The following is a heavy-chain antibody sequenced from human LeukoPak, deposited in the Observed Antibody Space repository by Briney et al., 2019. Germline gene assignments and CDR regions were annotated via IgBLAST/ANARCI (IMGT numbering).Heavy chain of an antibody. CDR1: GGSISHYF. J-gene: IGHJ2*01. D-gene: IGHD6-19*01. CDR3: AKTVAGYWYFDL. CDR2: IYYSGST. V-gene: IGHV4-59*08. Sequence: PSETLSLTCTVSGGSISHYFWSWIRQPPGKALEWIGYIYYSGSTNYNPSLKSRVTISVDPSKNQFSLKPNSVTAADTAVYYCAKTVAGYWYFDLWGRGTLVTVSS.